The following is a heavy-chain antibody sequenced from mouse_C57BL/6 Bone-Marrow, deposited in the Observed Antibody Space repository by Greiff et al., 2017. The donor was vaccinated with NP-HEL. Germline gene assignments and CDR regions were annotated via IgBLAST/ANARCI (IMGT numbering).Heavy chain of an antibody. V-gene: IGHV14-4*01. Sequence: EVQLQQSGAELVRPGASVKLSCTASGFNIKDDYMHWVKQRPEQGLEWIGWIDPENGDTEYASKFQGKATITADTSSNTAYLQLSSLTSEDTAVYNCTTGPDGYQFFYYAMDYWGQGTSVTVSS. D-gene: IGHD2-3*01. J-gene: IGHJ4*01. CDR1: GFNIKDDY. CDR2: IDPENGDT. CDR3: TTGPDGYQFFYYAMDY.